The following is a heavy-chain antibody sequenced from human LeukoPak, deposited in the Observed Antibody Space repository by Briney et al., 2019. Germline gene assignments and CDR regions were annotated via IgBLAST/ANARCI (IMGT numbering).Heavy chain of an antibody. CDR3: ARDDYDSSGAHFDY. V-gene: IGHV1-18*01. D-gene: IGHD3-22*01. CDR2: ISAYNGNT. Sequence: ASVKVSCKASGYSFTSYGISWVRQAPGQGLEWMGWISAYNGNTNYAQKLQGRVTMTTDTSTSTAYMELRGLRSDDTALYYCARDDYDSSGAHFDYWGQGTLVTVSS. CDR1: GYSFTSYG. J-gene: IGHJ4*02.